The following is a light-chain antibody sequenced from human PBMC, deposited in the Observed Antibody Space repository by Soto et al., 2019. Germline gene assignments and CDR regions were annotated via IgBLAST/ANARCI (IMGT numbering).Light chain of an antibody. Sequence: DIQMTQSPSTLSGSVGYRFTITRWASQTISSWLSWYQQKPGKAPKLLIYKASTLKSGVPSRFSGSGSGTEFTLTISSLQPDDFATYYCQHYNSYSEAFGQGTTGDIK. CDR3: QHYNSYSEA. J-gene: IGKJ1*01. CDR2: KAS. V-gene: IGKV1-5*03. CDR1: QTISSW.